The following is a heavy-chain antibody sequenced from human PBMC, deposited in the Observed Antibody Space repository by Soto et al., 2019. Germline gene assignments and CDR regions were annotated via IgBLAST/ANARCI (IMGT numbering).Heavy chain of an antibody. V-gene: IGHV4-39*01. D-gene: IGHD3-16*02. CDR2: IYYSGST. CDR3: ARNGPVEEDYDYIWGSYRSNWFDP. CDR1: GGSISSSSYY. J-gene: IGHJ5*02. Sequence: PSETLSLTCTVSGGSISSSSYYWGWIRQPPGKGLEWIGSIYYSGSTYYNPSLKSRVTISVDTSKNQFSLKLSSVTAADTAVYYCARNGPVEEDYDYIWGSYRSNWFDPWGQGTLVTVPQ.